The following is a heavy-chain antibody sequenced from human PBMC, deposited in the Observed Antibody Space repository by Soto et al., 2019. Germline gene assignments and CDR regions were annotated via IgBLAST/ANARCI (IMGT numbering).Heavy chain of an antibody. CDR3: ARGHGFDF. V-gene: IGHV5-10-1*01. CDR1: GYSFTIHC. J-gene: IGHJ4*02. Sequence: GGSLKIAWKGSGYSFTIHCISWVPPGPGKGLEWMGRFDPWDSYTNYSPSFQGPVTISADKSISTADLQWSNPKASDTANYYFARGHGFDFWRQGTLGTVSS. CDR2: FDPWDSYT.